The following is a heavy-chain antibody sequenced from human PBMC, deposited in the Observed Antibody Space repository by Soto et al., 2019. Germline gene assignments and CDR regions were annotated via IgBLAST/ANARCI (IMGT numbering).Heavy chain of an antibody. CDR1: GGSISSSGYY. J-gene: IGHJ5*02. D-gene: IGHD2-2*01. Sequence: SETLSLTCTVSGGSISSSGYYWGWIRQPPGKGLEWIGSIYYSGSTSYNPSLKSRVTMSVDTSKNQLSLKLSSVTAADTAVYYCARLHCNSPNCVPLDPWGQGTLVTVS. V-gene: IGHV4-39*01. CDR3: ARLHCNSPNCVPLDP. CDR2: IYYSGST.